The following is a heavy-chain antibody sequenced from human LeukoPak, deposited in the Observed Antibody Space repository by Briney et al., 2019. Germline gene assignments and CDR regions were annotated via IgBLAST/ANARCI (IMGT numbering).Heavy chain of an antibody. Sequence: SETLSLTCAVYGGSFSGSYWSWIRQPPGKGLEWIAEINHSGSTKYNPSLKSRVTISVDTSKNQFSLKLSSVTAADTAVYYCAAVPESYYTVYYFNYWGQGTLVTVSS. V-gene: IGHV4-34*01. CDR1: GGSFSGSY. J-gene: IGHJ4*02. CDR3: AAVPESYYTVYYFNY. CDR2: INHSGST. D-gene: IGHD3-10*01.